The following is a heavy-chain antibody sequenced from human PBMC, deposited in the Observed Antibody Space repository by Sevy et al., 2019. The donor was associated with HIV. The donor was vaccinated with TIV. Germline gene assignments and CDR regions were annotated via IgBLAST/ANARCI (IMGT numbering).Heavy chain of an antibody. J-gene: IGHJ6*02. D-gene: IGHD6-13*01. Sequence: SETLSLTCAVYGGSFSGYYWSWIRPPPGKGLEWIGEINHSGSTNYNPSLKSRVTISVDTSKNQFSLKLSSVTAADTAVYYCAREGGAVAGTGSYYYYGMDVWGQGTTVTVSS. CDR1: GGSFSGYY. CDR3: AREGGAVAGTGSYYYYGMDV. V-gene: IGHV4-34*01. CDR2: INHSGST.